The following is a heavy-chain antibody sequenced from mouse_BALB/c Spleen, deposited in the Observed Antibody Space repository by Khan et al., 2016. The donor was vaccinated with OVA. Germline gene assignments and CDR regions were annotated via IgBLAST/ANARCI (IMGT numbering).Heavy chain of an antibody. CDR3: ARREKYGYDPSWFAY. D-gene: IGHD2-14*01. CDR1: GYTFTSYW. Sequence: QVQLQQSGAELVRPGASVKLSCKASGYTFTSYWMNWVKQRPGHGLEWIGRIDPSDSETHYNQIFKDKATLTVDKSSTTAYMQLSSLTSEDSAVNYCARREKYGYDPSWFAYWGQGTLVTVSA. CDR2: IDPSDSET. J-gene: IGHJ3*01. V-gene: IGHV1-61*01.